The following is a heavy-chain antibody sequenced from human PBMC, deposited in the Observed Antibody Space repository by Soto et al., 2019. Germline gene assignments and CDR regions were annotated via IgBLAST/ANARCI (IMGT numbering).Heavy chain of an antibody. CDR1: GYSISSGYY. V-gene: IGHV4-38-2*01. J-gene: IGHJ6*02. Sequence: SETLSLTCAVYGYSISSGYYWGWSRQPPGXGLEWIGSIYHSGSTYYNPSLKSRVTISVDTSKNQFSLKLSSVTAADTAVYYCARGPYGDSYYYYYGMDVWGQGTTVTVSS. D-gene: IGHD4-17*01. CDR2: IYHSGST. CDR3: ARGPYGDSYYYYYGMDV.